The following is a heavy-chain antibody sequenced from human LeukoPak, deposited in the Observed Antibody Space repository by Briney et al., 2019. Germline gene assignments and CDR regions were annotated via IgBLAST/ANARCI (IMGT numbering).Heavy chain of an antibody. CDR1: GGSFSGYY. V-gene: IGHV4-34*01. Sequence: PSETLSLTCAVYGGSFSGYYWSWIRQPPGKGLEWIGEINHSGSTNYNPSLKSRVTISVDTSKNQFSLRLSSVTAADTAIYYCARQPPGSGYQYRYYFDYWGQGTLVTVSS. J-gene: IGHJ4*02. D-gene: IGHD3-22*01. CDR3: ARQPPGSGYQYRYYFDY. CDR2: INHSGST.